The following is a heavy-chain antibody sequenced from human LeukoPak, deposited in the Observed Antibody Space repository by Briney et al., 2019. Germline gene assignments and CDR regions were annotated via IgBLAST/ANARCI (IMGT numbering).Heavy chain of an antibody. CDR2: MNPNSGNT. Sequence: ASVKVSCKASGYTFTSYDINWVRQATGQGLEWMGWMNPNSGNTGYAQKFQGRVTMTRDMSTSTAYMELMSLRSDDTAVYYCARVQWPSYHFDYWGQGTLVTVSS. V-gene: IGHV1-8*02. D-gene: IGHD6-19*01. CDR1: GYTFTSYD. J-gene: IGHJ4*02. CDR3: ARVQWPSYHFDY.